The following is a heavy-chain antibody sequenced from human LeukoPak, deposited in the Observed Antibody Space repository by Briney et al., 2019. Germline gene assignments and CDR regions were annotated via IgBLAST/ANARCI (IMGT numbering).Heavy chain of an antibody. J-gene: IGHJ3*02. Sequence: SETLSLTCSVSDDSIASDYYWAWIRQPPGKGLEWIGSIYRSGNSYYNPSLKSRAIMSIDTSQSQVSLKLTSVTAADTAVYYCARSDWHLRGDAFDIWGQGTLVSVSS. V-gene: IGHV4-38-2*02. CDR2: IYRSGNS. CDR1: DDSIASDYY. D-gene: IGHD3-9*01. CDR3: ARSDWHLRGDAFDI.